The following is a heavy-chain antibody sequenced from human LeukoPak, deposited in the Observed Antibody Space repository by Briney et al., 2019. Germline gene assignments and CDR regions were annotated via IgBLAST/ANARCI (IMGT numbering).Heavy chain of an antibody. CDR1: GYTFTSYY. CDR3: ARESPVFYYDSSGYYGY. Sequence: ASVKVSCKASGYTFTSYYMHWVRQALGQGLEWMGIINPSGGSTSYAQKFQGRVTMTRDTSTSTVYMELSSLRSEDTAVYYCARESPVFYYDSSGYYGYWGQGTLVTVSS. D-gene: IGHD3-22*01. J-gene: IGHJ4*02. CDR2: INPSGGST. V-gene: IGHV1-46*01.